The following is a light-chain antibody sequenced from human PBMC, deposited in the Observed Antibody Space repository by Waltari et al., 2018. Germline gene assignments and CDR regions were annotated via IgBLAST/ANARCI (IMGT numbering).Light chain of an antibody. CDR3: LQYVSSPHT. CDR1: QSVSSS. V-gene: IGKV3-20*01. J-gene: IGKJ2*01. Sequence: EIVLTQSPDTLSLSPGDRATLSCRASQSVSSSLAWYQQKPGQAPRRLFYGASNRATGIPDRFSGSGSGTDFTLTISRLEPEDFVVYYCLQYVSSPHTFGQGTKLEIK. CDR2: GAS.